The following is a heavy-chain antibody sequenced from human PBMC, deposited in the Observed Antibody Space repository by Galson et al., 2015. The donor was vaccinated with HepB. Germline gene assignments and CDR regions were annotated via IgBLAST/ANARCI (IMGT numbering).Heavy chain of an antibody. CDR3: ARPNSGSYYAPFDY. Sequence: SETLSLTCTVSGGSISSSSYYWGWIRQPPGKGLEWIGSIYYSGSTYYNPSLKSRVTISVDTSKNQFSLKLSSVTAADTAVYYCARPNSGSYYAPFDYWGQGTLVTVSS. CDR2: IYYSGST. D-gene: IGHD3-10*01. V-gene: IGHV4-39*01. J-gene: IGHJ4*02. CDR1: GGSISSSSYY.